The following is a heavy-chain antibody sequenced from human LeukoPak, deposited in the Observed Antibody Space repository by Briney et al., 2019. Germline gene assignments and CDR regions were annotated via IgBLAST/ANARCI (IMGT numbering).Heavy chain of an antibody. CDR3: MVV. V-gene: IGHV3-49*04. CDR2: IRSRAYGGKT. CDR1: GYTFGDHA. J-gene: IGHJ6*01. Sequence: PGGSLRLSCSSYGYTFGDHAMSGVRQAPGKGREWVGFIRSRAYGGKTEYAACVKSRCRISKDDSKGSAYLQMYSLKIEDTTVYYCMVVWGQGATVIVSS.